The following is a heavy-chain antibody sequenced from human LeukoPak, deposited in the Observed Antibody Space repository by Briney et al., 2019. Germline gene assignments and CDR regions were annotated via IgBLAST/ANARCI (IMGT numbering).Heavy chain of an antibody. D-gene: IGHD2/OR15-2a*01. CDR2: IKQDGSEK. J-gene: IGHJ4*02. V-gene: IGHV3-7*01. CDR3: ARDYTLDY. CDR1: GFTFSSYW. Sequence: GGSLRLSCAASGFTFSSYWVRWVRQAPGKGLEWVANIKQDGSEKYYVDSVKGRFTISRDNAKNSLYLQMNSLRAEDTAVYYCARDYTLDYWGQGTLVTVSS.